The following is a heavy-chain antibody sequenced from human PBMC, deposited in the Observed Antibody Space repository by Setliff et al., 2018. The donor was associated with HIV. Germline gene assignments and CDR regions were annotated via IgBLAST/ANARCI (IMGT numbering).Heavy chain of an antibody. CDR3: ARLSDTAMASFDS. Sequence: SETLSLTCAVYGGSFSGFYWIWIRQPPRKGLEWIGEVSHRGNTNYSPSLKSRVTISPGTSKNQFSLKLTSVTAADTAVYYCARLSDTAMASFDSWGQGILVTVSS. CDR2: VSHRGNT. J-gene: IGHJ4*02. V-gene: IGHV4-34*01. D-gene: IGHD5-18*01. CDR1: GGSFSGFY.